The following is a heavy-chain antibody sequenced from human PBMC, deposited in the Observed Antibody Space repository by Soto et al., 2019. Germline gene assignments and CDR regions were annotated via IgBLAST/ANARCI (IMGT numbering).Heavy chain of an antibody. D-gene: IGHD3-10*01. CDR2: INHSGST. CDR3: AIRVRGVNDAFDI. V-gene: IGHV4-34*01. J-gene: IGHJ3*02. Sequence: PSETLSLTCTVYGGSFSGYYWNWIRQPPGKGLEWIGEINHSGSTNYNPSLKSRVTISVDTSKNQFSLKLSSVTAADTAVYYCAIRVRGVNDAFDIWGQGTMVTVSS. CDR1: GGSFSGYY.